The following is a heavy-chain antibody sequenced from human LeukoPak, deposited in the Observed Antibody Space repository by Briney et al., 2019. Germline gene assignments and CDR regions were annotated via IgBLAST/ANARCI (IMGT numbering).Heavy chain of an antibody. Sequence: SETLSLTCTVSGGSISSYYWSWIRQPPGKGLEWIGHIYYSGSTNYNPSLKSRVTISVDTSKNQFSLKLSSVTAADTAVYYCARLRYYYDSSGHSVFDYWGQGTLVTVSS. CDR2: IYYSGST. CDR1: GGSISSYY. CDR3: ARLRYYYDSSGHSVFDY. V-gene: IGHV4-59*08. D-gene: IGHD3-22*01. J-gene: IGHJ4*02.